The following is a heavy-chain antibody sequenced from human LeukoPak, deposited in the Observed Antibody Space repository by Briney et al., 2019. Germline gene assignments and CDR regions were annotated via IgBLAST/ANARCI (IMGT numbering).Heavy chain of an antibody. Sequence: ASVKVSCKASGYTFTSYGISWVRQAPGQGLEWMGWISAYNGNTNYAQKLQGRVTMTTDTSTSTAYMELRSLRSDDTAVYYCARDRTQSGNPPMAYWGQGTLVTVSS. V-gene: IGHV1-18*01. D-gene: IGHD4-23*01. CDR2: ISAYNGNT. J-gene: IGHJ4*02. CDR3: ARDRTQSGNPPMAY. CDR1: GYTFTSYG.